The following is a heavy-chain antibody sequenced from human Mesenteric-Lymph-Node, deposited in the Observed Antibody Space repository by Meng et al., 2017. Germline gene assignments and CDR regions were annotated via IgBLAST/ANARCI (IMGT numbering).Heavy chain of an antibody. CDR1: GGSISSGGHS. D-gene: IGHD3-22*01. V-gene: IGHV4-31*03. CDR3: ARVDSSGYFLGY. Sequence: QVQLQESGPGLVKPSQTLSLTCTVSGGSISSGGHSWSWIRQHPGKGLEWIAYIYYSGSTYYNPSLKSRVILSVDTSKNQFSLKLSSVTAADTAVYYCARVDSSGYFLGYWGQGTLVTVSS. J-gene: IGHJ4*01. CDR2: IYYSGST.